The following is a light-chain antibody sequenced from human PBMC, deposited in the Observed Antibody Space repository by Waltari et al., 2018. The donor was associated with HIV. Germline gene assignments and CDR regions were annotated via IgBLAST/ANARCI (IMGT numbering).Light chain of an antibody. Sequence: DIQVTQSPSSLSASEGDSVTITCRTSQDISHFLAWFQQKPGKVPRLLIYPASTLQSEVPTRFSSSGSVTDYNLTITSLQPEDVATYYCQKCNAAPWTFGQGTKVEIK. CDR1: QDISHF. CDR3: QKCNAAPWT. J-gene: IGKJ1*01. CDR2: PAS. V-gene: IGKV1-27*01.